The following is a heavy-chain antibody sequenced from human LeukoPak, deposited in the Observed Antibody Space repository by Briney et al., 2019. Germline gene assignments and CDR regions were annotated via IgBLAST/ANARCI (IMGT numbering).Heavy chain of an antibody. CDR1: GYTFTGYY. CDR3: ASSHYFGVVIIPLGY. Sequence: GASVKVSCKASGYTFTGYYMHWVRQAPGQGLEWMGWINPNSGGTNYAQKFQGRVTMTRDTSISTAYMELSRLRSDDTAVYYCASSHYFGVVIIPLGYWGQGTLVTVSS. V-gene: IGHV1-2*02. D-gene: IGHD3-3*01. J-gene: IGHJ4*02. CDR2: INPNSGGT.